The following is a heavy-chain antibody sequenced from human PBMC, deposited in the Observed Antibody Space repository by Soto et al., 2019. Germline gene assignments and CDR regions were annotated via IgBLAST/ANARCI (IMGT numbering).Heavy chain of an antibody. V-gene: IGHV4-59*04. Sequence: SETLSLTCTVSGDSISSYYWSWIRQPPGKGLEWIGYIYHSGSTYYNPSLKSRVTISVDTSKNQFSLKLSSVTAADTAVYYCATDRRLAFDYWGQGTLVTVS. D-gene: IGHD5-12*01. CDR2: IYHSGST. J-gene: IGHJ4*02. CDR1: GDSISSYY. CDR3: ATDRRLAFDY.